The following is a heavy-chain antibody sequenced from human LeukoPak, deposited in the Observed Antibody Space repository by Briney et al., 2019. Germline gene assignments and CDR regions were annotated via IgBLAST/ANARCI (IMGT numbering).Heavy chain of an antibody. V-gene: IGHV4-39*07. J-gene: IGHJ4*02. CDR3: ARRPFYYGSSGYYREYYFDY. CDR1: GGSIRSSSYH. D-gene: IGHD3-22*01. CDR2: IDYSGST. Sequence: KSSETLSLTCTVSGGSIRSSSYHWGWIRQPPGKGLEWIGSIDYSGSTYYIPSLKSRVTISVDTSKNQFSLSLGSVTAADTAVYYCARRPFYYGSSGYYREYYFDYWGQGTLVTVSS.